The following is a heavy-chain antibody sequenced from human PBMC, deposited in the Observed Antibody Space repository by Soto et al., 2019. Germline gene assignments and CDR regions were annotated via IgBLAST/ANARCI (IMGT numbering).Heavy chain of an antibody. CDR3: ATDARPVLTALPHYGLDV. J-gene: IGHJ6*02. CDR2: ISAYNGNT. CDR1: GGTFSSYA. V-gene: IGHV1-18*01. D-gene: IGHD2-21*02. Sequence: ASVKVSCKASGGTFSSYAISWVRQAPGQGLEWMGGISAYNGNTNYAQKLQGRVTMTEDTYTDTAYMELSSLRSEDTAVYYCATDARPVLTALPHYGLDVWGQGPTVTVSS.